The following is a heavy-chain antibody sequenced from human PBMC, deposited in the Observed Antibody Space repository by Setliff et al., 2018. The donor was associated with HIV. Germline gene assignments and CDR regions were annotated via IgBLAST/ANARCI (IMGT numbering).Heavy chain of an antibody. CDR2: IIPIVGTA. D-gene: IGHD3-9*01. J-gene: IGHJ4*02. V-gene: IGHV1-69*13. CDR3: ARAGRPYDILTGYYSWYFDY. CDR1: GGSFSSYA. Sequence: SVKVSCKASGGSFSSYAISWVRQAPGQGLEWMGGIIPIVGTADYAQMFQGRVTITADESTSTAYMELSSLRSEDTAIYYCARAGRPYDILTGYYSWYFDYWGQGTLVTVSS.